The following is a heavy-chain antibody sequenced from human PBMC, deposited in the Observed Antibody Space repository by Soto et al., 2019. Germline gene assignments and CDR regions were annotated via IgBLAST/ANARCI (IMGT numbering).Heavy chain of an antibody. V-gene: IGHV3-73*01. CDR3: ARLPHAYCGGDCRDY. CDR2: IRSKANSYAT. Sequence: PGGSLRLSCAASGFTFSGSAMHWVRQASGKGLEWVGRIRSKANSYATAYAASVKGRFTISRDDSKNTAYLQMNSLETEDTAVYYCARLPHAYCGGDCRDYWGQGTLVTVSS. D-gene: IGHD2-21*02. CDR1: GFTFSGSA. J-gene: IGHJ4*02.